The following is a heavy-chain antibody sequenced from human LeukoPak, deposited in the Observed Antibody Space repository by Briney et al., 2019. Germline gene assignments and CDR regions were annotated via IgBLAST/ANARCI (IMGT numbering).Heavy chain of an antibody. CDR3: ARDTSFAVGATLDF. V-gene: IGHV3-30*04. D-gene: IGHD1-26*01. CDR2: VSYDGSNK. J-gene: IGHJ4*02. Sequence: GRSLRLSCAASGFTFSSYAMHWVRQAPGKGLEWVAVVSYDGSNKYYANSVKGRFIISRDKSKNTLHLQMNSLRAEDTAIYYCARDTSFAVGATLDFWGQGTLVTVSS. CDR1: GFTFSSYA.